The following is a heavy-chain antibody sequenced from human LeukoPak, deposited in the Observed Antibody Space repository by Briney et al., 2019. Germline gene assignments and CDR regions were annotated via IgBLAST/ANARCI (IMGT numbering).Heavy chain of an antibody. J-gene: IGHJ4*02. CDR2: IWYDGSNK. V-gene: IGHV3-33*01. CDR3: ARDITDDSSGYYDY. Sequence: PGGTPRLSCAASGFTFSSYGMHWVRPAPGKGLEWVAVIWYDGSNKYYADSVKGRFTISRDNSKNTLYLQMNSLRAEDTAVYYCARDITDDSSGYYDYWGQGTLVTVSS. D-gene: IGHD3-22*01. CDR1: GFTFSSYG.